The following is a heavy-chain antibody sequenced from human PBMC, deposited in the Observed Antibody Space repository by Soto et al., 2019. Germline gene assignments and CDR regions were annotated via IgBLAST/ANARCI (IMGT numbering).Heavy chain of an antibody. CDR1: GGSISSYY. CDR3: ADFYDSSGYFLP. D-gene: IGHD3-22*01. J-gene: IGHJ5*02. CDR2: IYYGGST. V-gene: IGHV4-59*01. Sequence: SETLSLTCTVSGGSISSYYWGWIRQPPGKGLEWIGYIYYGGSTNYNPSLKSRVTMSVDTSKNQFSLKLSSVTAADTAVYYCADFYDSSGYFLPWGQGTLVTVSS.